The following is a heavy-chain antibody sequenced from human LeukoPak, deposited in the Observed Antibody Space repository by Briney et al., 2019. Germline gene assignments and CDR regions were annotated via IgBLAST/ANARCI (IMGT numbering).Heavy chain of an antibody. CDR2: ISTSDSTV. J-gene: IGHJ3*02. Sequence: GGSLRLSCAASGFTFSSYWMHWVRQAPGKGLEWISYISTSDSTVYYADSVKGRFTISRDNAKNSLYLQMNSLRDEDTAVYYCVRDHLWAFDIWGQGTMVTVSS. V-gene: IGHV3-48*02. D-gene: IGHD3-16*01. CDR1: GFTFSSYW. CDR3: VRDHLWAFDI.